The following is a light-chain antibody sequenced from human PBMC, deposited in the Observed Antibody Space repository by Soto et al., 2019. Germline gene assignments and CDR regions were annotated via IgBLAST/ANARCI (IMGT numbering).Light chain of an antibody. CDR3: QQHNSYPWT. CDR2: KAS. CDR1: QSISSW. J-gene: IGKJ1*01. Sequence: IQMTQSPSTLSASVGDRVTVTCRASQSISSWLAWYQQKPGKAPKLLISKASNLESEVPSRFSGTGSGTEFTLTISCLQPDDFASYYCQQHNSYPWTFGPGTKVEIK. V-gene: IGKV1-5*03.